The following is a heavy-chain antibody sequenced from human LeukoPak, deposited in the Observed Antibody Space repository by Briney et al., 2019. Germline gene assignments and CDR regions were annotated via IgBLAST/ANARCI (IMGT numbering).Heavy chain of an antibody. CDR3: ARVGDSSGGAFDS. V-gene: IGHV3-74*01. J-gene: IGHJ3*02. CDR1: GFTFSSYW. D-gene: IGHD6-19*01. CDR2: IYSDGSRT. Sequence: AGGSLRLSCAASGFTFSSYWMHWVRHAPGKGLVWVARIYSDGSRTTYADSVRGRFTISGDNAKNTLYLQMNSLRAEDTAVYYCARVGDSSGGAFDSWGQGTMVTVSS.